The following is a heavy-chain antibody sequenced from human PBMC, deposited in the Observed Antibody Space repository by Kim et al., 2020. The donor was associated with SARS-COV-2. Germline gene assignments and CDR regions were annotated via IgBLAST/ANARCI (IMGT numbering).Heavy chain of an antibody. D-gene: IGHD3-10*01. CDR2: INPSGGST. CDR3: ARETMVRHYYYYGMDV. J-gene: IGHJ6*02. V-gene: IGHV1-46*01. Sequence: ASVKVSCKASGYTFTSYYMHWVRQAPGQGLEWMGIINPSGGSTSYAQKFQGRVTMTRDTSTSTVYMELSSLRSEDTAVYYCARETMVRHYYYYGMDVWGQGTTVTVSS. CDR1: GYTFTSYY.